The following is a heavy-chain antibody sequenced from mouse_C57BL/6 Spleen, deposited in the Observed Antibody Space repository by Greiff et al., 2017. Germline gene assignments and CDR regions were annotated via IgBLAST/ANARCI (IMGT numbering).Heavy chain of an antibody. J-gene: IGHJ3*01. CDR1: GYSFTGYF. Sequence: EVQLQQSGPELVKPGDSVKLSCKASGYSFTGYFMNWVMQSHGKSLEWIGRINPCNGDTYYNQKFKGKATLTVAKSSSTAYMELRSLTSEDAAVYYCARSYDRSTPWFAYWGQGTLVTVSA. CDR3: ARSYDRSTPWFAY. D-gene: IGHD2-14*01. CDR2: INPCNGDT. V-gene: IGHV1-20*01.